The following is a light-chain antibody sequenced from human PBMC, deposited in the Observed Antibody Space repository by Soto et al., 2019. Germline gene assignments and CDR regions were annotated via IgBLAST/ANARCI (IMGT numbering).Light chain of an antibody. Sequence: QSALTQPASVSGSPGQSITISCTGTSSDVGGYNYVSWYQQHPGKAPKLMIYEVINRPSGVSNRFSGSKSGNTASLTSSGLQAEDEADYYCSSYTSSSTLVFGGVTKLTVL. CDR3: SSYTSSSTLV. J-gene: IGLJ2*01. V-gene: IGLV2-14*01. CDR2: EVI. CDR1: SSDVGGYNY.